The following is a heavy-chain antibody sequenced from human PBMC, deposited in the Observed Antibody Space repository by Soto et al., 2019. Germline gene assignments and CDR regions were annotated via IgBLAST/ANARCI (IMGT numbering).Heavy chain of an antibody. CDR1: GGSVSSGSYY. Sequence: SETLSLTCTVSGGSVSSGSYYWSRIRQPPGKGLEWIGYIYYSGSTNYNPSLKSRVTISVDTSKNQFSLKLSSVTAADTAVYYCARGPRIAAAGPVYYYYYGMDVWGQGTTVTVSS. CDR3: ARGPRIAAAGPVYYYYYGMDV. CDR2: IYYSGST. J-gene: IGHJ6*02. D-gene: IGHD6-13*01. V-gene: IGHV4-61*01.